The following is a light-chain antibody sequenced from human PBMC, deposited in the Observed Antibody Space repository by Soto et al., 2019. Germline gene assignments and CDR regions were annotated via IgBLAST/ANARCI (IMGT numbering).Light chain of an antibody. V-gene: IGLV4-69*02. Sequence: QSVLTQSPSASASLGTSVKLTCNLSSGHSNYAIAWHQQQPNKGPRYLMRLNSDGSHNKGDGIPERFSGSSSGAERYLTISSLQSEDEADYYCQTWGPDIDVIFGGGTKVTVL. J-gene: IGLJ2*01. CDR1: SGHSNYA. CDR2: LNSDGSH. CDR3: QTWGPDIDVI.